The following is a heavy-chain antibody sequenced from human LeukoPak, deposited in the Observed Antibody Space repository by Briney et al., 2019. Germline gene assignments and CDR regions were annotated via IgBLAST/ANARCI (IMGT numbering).Heavy chain of an antibody. CDR3: ARVRGKTAMDLGY. CDR1: GYTFTGYY. V-gene: IGHV1-2*02. D-gene: IGHD5-18*01. CDR2: INPNSGGT. J-gene: IGHJ4*02. Sequence: GASVKVSCKASGYTFTGYYMHWVRQAPGQGLEWMGWINPNSGGTNYAQKFQGRVTMTRDTSISTAYMELSRLRSDDTAVYYCARVRGKTAMDLGYWGQGTLVTVSS.